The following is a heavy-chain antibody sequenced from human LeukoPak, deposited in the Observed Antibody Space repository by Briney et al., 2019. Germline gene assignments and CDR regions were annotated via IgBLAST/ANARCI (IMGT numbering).Heavy chain of an antibody. CDR2: IYYSGST. Sequence: SQTLSLTCTVSGCSISSGDYYWSWIRQPPGKGLEWIGYIYYSGSTYYNPSLKSRVTISVDTSKNQFSLKLSSVTAADTAVYYCAREVSGVVVPAANYYYYMDVWGKGTTVTVSS. CDR3: AREVSGVVVPAANYYYYMDV. CDR1: GCSISSGDYY. J-gene: IGHJ6*03. D-gene: IGHD2-2*01. V-gene: IGHV4-30-4*08.